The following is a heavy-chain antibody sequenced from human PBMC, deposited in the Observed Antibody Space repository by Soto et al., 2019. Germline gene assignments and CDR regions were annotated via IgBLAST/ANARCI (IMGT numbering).Heavy chain of an antibody. J-gene: IGHJ6*02. CDR1: GFTFSSYG. D-gene: IGHD5-12*01. CDR3: AKDRVTATTAARFYYYYYAMDV. V-gene: IGHV3-30*18. CDR2: ISYDGSNK. Sequence: QVQLVESWGGVVQPGRSLRLSCAASGFTFSSYGMHWFRQAPGKGLEWVAVISYDGSNKYYADSVKGRFTISRDNSTNTLYRHMNSLRAEDPAVYYCAKDRVTATTAARFYYYYYAMDVWGQGTTVTVSS.